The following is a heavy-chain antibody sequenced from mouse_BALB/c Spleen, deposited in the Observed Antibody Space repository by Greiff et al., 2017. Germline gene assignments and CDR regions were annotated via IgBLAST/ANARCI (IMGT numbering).Heavy chain of an antibody. CDR1: GYTFTDYW. CDR2: IDTSDSYT. D-gene: IGHD1-1*01. V-gene: IGHV1-69*01. J-gene: IGHJ4*01. Sequence: QVQLQQPGAELVMPGASVKMSCKASGYTFTDYWMHWVKQRPGQGLEWIGAIDTSDSYTSYNQKFKGKATLTVDESSSTAYMQLSSLTSEDSAVYYCARADYYGSSYGGAMDYWGQGTSVTVSS. CDR3: ARADYYGSSYGGAMDY.